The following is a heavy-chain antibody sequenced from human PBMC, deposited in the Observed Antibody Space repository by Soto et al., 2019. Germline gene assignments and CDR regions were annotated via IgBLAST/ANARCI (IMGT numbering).Heavy chain of an antibody. CDR2: IIPIFGTA. CDR3: ARDVRYCIRTSCPAGIMYGMDV. J-gene: IGHJ6*02. D-gene: IGHD2-2*01. CDR1: GGTFSSYA. Sequence: QVQLVQSGAEVKKPGSSVKVSCKASGGTFSSYAISWVRQAPGQGLEWMGGIIPIFGTANYAQKFQGRVTITADESTSTAYMELSSLRAEDTAVYYCARDVRYCIRTSCPAGIMYGMDVWGQGTTVTVSS. V-gene: IGHV1-69*12.